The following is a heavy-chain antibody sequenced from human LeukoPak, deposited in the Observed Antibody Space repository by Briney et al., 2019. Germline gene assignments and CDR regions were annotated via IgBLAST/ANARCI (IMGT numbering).Heavy chain of an antibody. J-gene: IGHJ5*01. D-gene: IGHD4-17*01. CDR3: ARVFRGAVTSNWFDS. CDR1: GGSINGYF. Sequence: PSETLSLTCTVSGGSINGYFWTWIRQPPGKGLEWIGYISDSGSTNYNPSLKSRVTLSVDSSNTEFSLRLNSVTAADTAVYYCARVFRGAVTSNWFDSWGQGTPVTVSS. V-gene: IGHV4-59*01. CDR2: ISDSGST.